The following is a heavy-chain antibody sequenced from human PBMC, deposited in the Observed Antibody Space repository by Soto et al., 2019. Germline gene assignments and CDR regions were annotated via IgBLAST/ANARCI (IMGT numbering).Heavy chain of an antibody. D-gene: IGHD2-2*01. J-gene: IGHJ4*02. CDR3: ARQVPATAFYFDY. Sequence: ASVKVSCKASGGTFSSYAISWVRQAPGQGLEWMGGIIPILGIANYAQKFQGRVTITADKSTSTAYMELSSLRSEDTAVYYCARQVPATAFYFDYWGQGTLVTVSS. CDR2: IIPILGIA. CDR1: GGTFSSYA. V-gene: IGHV1-69*10.